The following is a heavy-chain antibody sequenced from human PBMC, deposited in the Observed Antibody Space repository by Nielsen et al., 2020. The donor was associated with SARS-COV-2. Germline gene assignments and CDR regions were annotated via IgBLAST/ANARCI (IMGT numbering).Heavy chain of an antibody. V-gene: IGHV1-46*01. J-gene: IGHJ4*02. Sequence: ASVKVSCKASGYTFTSYYMHWVRQAPGQGLEWMGIINPSGGSTSYAQKFQGRVTMTRDTSTSTAYMELRSLRSDDTAVYYCAIEVVYDYVWGSYWGQGTLVTVSS. D-gene: IGHD3-16*01. CDR1: GYTFTSYY. CDR2: INPSGGST. CDR3: AIEVVYDYVWGSY.